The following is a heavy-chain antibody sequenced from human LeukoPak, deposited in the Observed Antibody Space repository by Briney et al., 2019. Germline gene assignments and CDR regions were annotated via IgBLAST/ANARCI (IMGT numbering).Heavy chain of an antibody. CDR3: AMGMSYYYYMDV. CDR2: IYYSGST. J-gene: IGHJ6*03. V-gene: IGHV4-39*07. Sequence: SETLSLTCTVSGGSISSSSYYWGWIRQPPGKGLEWIGSIYYSGSTYYNPSLKSRVTISVDTSKNQFSLKLSSVTAADTAVYYCAMGMSYYYYMDVWGKGTTVTVSS. CDR1: GGSISSSSYY. D-gene: IGHD7-27*01.